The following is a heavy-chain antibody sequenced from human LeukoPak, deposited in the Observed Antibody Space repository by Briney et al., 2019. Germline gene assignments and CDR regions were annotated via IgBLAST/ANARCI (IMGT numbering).Heavy chain of an antibody. CDR1: GFTFSDYY. Sequence: GGSLRLSCAASGFTFSDYYMSWIRQAPGKGLEWVSHISSSGSTIYYADSVKGRFTISRDNAKNSLYLQMNSLRAEDTAVYYCAKEALIFPKFDYWGQGTLVTVSS. CDR2: ISSSGSTI. D-gene: IGHD2-8*01. J-gene: IGHJ4*02. CDR3: AKEALIFPKFDY. V-gene: IGHV3-11*01.